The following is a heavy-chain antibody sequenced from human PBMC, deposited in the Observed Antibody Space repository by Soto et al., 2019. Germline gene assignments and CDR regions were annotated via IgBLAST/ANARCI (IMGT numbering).Heavy chain of an antibody. Sequence: SVKVSCKASGDSFTKYTVNWVRQAPRQGLEWMGGIIPRFGTTNYAPTPQDRVTITADASMNTVYMELSSLRSDDTALYYCTRGRGLYNSGRSQLDSWGQGTLVTV. D-gene: IGHD1-1*01. V-gene: IGHV1-69*13. CDR3: TRGRGLYNSGRSQLDS. J-gene: IGHJ4*02. CDR1: GDSFTKYT. CDR2: IIPRFGTT.